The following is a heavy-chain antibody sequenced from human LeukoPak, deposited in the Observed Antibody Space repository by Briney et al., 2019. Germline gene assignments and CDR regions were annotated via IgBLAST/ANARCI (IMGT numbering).Heavy chain of an antibody. CDR1: GYTFTSYG. CDR2: ISAYNGNT. D-gene: IGHD3-10*01. Sequence: GASVKVSCKASGYTFTSYGISWVRQAPGQGLEWMGWISAYNGNTNYVQKSQGRVTMTTDTSTSTAYMELRSLRSDDTAVYYCATYSYGSGSYDWGQGTLVTVSS. CDR3: ATYSYGSGSYD. V-gene: IGHV1-18*01. J-gene: IGHJ4*02.